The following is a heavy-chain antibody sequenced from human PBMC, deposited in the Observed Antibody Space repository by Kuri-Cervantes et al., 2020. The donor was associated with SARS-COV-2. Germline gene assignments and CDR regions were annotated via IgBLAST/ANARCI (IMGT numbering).Heavy chain of an antibody. CDR2: IRNKGYGAIT. CDR3: SRGRVWFDP. V-gene: IGHV3-49*03. Sequence: GESLKISCTASGFKFGDYPMSWFRQAPGKGLEWVGFIRNKGYGAITEYGASVKGRFTISRDDSESIAYLQMNSLKTEDTAVYYCSRGRVWFDPWGQGTLVTVSS. J-gene: IGHJ5*02. CDR1: GFKFGDYP.